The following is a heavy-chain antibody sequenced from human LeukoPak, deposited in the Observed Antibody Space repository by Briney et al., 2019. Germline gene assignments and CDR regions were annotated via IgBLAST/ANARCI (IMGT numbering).Heavy chain of an antibody. CDR3: ARLSGEVTVFDY. V-gene: IGHV3-7*01. D-gene: IGHD2-21*02. CDR1: GFTFGSYR. J-gene: IGHJ4*02. CDR2: IKKDGSAK. Sequence: GGSLRLSCAASGFTFGSYRMSWVRQAPGKGLEWVATIKKDGSAKYYVDSVKGRFTISRDNAKNSLFLQMNSLRAEDTAVYYCARLSGEVTVFDYWGQGTLVTVSS.